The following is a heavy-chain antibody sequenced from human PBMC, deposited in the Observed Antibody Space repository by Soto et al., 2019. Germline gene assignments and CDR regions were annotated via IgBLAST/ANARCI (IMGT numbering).Heavy chain of an antibody. V-gene: IGHV1-69*01. CDR3: ARIERGYSYDPHDY. Sequence: QVQLVQSGAEVKKPGSSVKVSCKASGGTFSSYAISWVRQAPGQGLEWMGGIIPIFGTANYAQKFQGRVTMTADESTSTAYMELSSLRSADTAVYYCARIERGYSYDPHDYWGEGTLVTVSS. J-gene: IGHJ4*02. D-gene: IGHD5-18*01. CDR2: IIPIFGTA. CDR1: GGTFSSYA.